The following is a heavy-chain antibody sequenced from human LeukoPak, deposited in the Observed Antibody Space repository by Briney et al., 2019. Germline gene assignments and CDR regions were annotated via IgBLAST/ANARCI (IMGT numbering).Heavy chain of an antibody. CDR2: IYYSGST. CDR1: GGSISSNY. V-gene: IGHV4-59*01. J-gene: IGHJ4*02. CDR3: ARVVHYYGSGSYLAD. Sequence: PSGTLSLTCTVSGGSISSNYLNWVGQPPGKGLEWIGVIYYSGSTNYNPSLKSRVTISVDTSKNQFSLKLSSVTAADTAVYYCARVVHYYGSGSYLADWGQGTLVTVSS. D-gene: IGHD3-10*01.